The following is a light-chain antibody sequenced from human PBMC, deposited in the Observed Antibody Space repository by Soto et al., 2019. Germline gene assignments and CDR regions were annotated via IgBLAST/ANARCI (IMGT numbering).Light chain of an antibody. V-gene: IGKV1-39*01. CDR1: QTISTY. CDR2: AAS. J-gene: IGKJ4*01. CDR3: QQSYSTPLT. Sequence: DIQMTQSPSALSASVGDRVTITCRASQTISTYLNWYQQKPGKAPNLLIYAASSLQSGVSSRFSGSGSGIDFTLTISSLQPEDFATYYCQQSYSTPLTFGGGTNVEIK.